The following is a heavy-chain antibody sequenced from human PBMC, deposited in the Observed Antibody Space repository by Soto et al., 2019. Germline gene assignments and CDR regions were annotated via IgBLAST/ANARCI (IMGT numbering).Heavy chain of an antibody. CDR1: GYTFTSYD. Sequence: QVQLVQSGAEVKKPGASVKVSCKASGYTFTSYDINWVRQATGQGLEWMGWMNPNSGNTGYAQKFQGIVTMTRNTSICTAYMELSSLRSEDTAVYYCARGRGLFVVLVSVASSIEYWGQGPLVTVSS. J-gene: IGHJ4*02. CDR3: ARGRGLFVVLVSVASSIEY. CDR2: MNPNSGNT. D-gene: IGHD2-15*01. V-gene: IGHV1-8*01.